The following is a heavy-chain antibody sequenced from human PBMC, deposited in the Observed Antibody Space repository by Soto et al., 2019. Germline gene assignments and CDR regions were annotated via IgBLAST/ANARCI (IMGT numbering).Heavy chain of an antibody. J-gene: IGHJ4*02. Sequence: EVQLVESGGGLIQPGGSLRLSCAVSGFTVSNNYMSWVRQAPGKGLEGVSVIYSGGYTAYGDSVKGRFTISRDNSKNTLDLQMNGRGAEHGVVFSWATAPGGGGYWGQGTLVTVSS. CDR2: IYSGGYT. CDR3: ATAPGGGGY. V-gene: IGHV3-53*01. D-gene: IGHD3-10*01. CDR1: GFTVSNNY.